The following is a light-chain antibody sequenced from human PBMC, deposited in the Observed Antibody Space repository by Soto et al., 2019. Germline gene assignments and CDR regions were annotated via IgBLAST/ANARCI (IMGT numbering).Light chain of an antibody. CDR1: QSVSNF. V-gene: IGKV3-11*01. CDR3: QQRRTWPPLT. Sequence: EIVLTQSPATLSFSPGERATLSCRASQSVSNFLAWYQQKPGQAPRLLIYDASTRATGIPPRFSGSGSGTDFALTISSLEPEDFAVYYCQQRRTWPPLTFGGGTKVEIK. J-gene: IGKJ4*01. CDR2: DAS.